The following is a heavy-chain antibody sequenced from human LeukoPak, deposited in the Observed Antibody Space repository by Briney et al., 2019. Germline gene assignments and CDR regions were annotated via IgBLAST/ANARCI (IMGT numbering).Heavy chain of an antibody. CDR2: INHSGST. CDR3: ARWEVRLNAFEM. V-gene: IGHV4-34*01. Sequence: SETLSLTCAVYGGSFSGYYWTWIRQPPGKGLEWIGEINHSGSTNYSPSLKSRVIISVDTSKNQFSLKLSSVTAADTAVYYCARWEVRLNAFEMWGQGTMVTVSS. CDR1: GGSFSGYY. D-gene: IGHD3-10*01. J-gene: IGHJ3*02.